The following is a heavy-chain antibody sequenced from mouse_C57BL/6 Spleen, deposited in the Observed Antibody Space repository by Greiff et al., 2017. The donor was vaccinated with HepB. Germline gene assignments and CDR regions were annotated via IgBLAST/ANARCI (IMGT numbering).Heavy chain of an antibody. CDR3: ARHYLFAY. J-gene: IGHJ3*01. CDR2: ISNGGGST. Sequence: EVQRVESGGGLVQPGGSLKLSCAASGFTFSDYYMYWVRQTPEKRLEWVAYISNGGGSTYYPDTVKGRFTISRDNAKNTLYLQMSRLKSEDTAMYYCARHYLFAYWGQGTLVTVSA. CDR1: GFTFSDYY. V-gene: IGHV5-12*01.